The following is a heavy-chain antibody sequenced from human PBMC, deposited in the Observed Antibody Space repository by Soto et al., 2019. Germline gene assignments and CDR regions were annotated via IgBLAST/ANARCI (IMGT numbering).Heavy chain of an antibody. CDR2: ISAYNGNT. Sequence: ASVKVSCKASGYSFNNYGIIWVRQAPGQGLEWMGWISAYNGNTNYAQKLQGRVTMTTDTSTSTAYMELRSLRSDDTAVYYCARDFPVTVAGNWVADYWGQGTLVTVSS. CDR1: GYSFNNYG. V-gene: IGHV1-18*01. CDR3: ARDFPVTVAGNWVADY. J-gene: IGHJ4*02. D-gene: IGHD6-19*01.